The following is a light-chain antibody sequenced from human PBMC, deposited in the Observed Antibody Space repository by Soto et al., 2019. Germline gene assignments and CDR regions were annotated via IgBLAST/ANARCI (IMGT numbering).Light chain of an antibody. CDR2: AAS. V-gene: IGKV1-9*01. Sequence: DLQFTHSPSFLSASVGDRVTITCRASQGINSYLAWYQQKPGKVPKLLIYAASTLQSGVPSRFSGSGSGTEFTLTISSLQPEDFATYYCQQINSYPITFGQGTRLEIK. J-gene: IGKJ5*01. CDR3: QQINSYPIT. CDR1: QGINSY.